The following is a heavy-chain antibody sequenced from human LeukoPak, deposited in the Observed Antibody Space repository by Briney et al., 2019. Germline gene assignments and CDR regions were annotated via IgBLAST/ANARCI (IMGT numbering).Heavy chain of an antibody. CDR3: ARAPKFRLVGVPKGPFDP. CDR2: IQQDGTEK. Sequence: PGGSLRLSCEASGFTFTTYWMSWVRQAPGKGLEWVANIQQDGTEKYYVDSVKGRFTISRDNAKNSLYLQMNSLRAEDTAVYYCARAPKFRLVGVPKGPFDPWGQGTLVTVSS. CDR1: GFTFTTYW. V-gene: IGHV3-7*03. J-gene: IGHJ5*02. D-gene: IGHD1-26*01.